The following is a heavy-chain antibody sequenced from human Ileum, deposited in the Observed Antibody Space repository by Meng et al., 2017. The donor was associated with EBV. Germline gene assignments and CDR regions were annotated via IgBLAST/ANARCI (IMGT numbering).Heavy chain of an antibody. Sequence: QVQLQEPGPGLGKPSRTLSLTCTVSGNSISSDIWWSWVCQPPGKGLEWIGEVYHRGDTNDNPSLKSRVDISVDKSKNQFYLSLFSVTAADTAVYYCGRDQGRELINHWGQGTLVTVSS. V-gene: IGHV4-4*02. D-gene: IGHD1-7*01. CDR1: GNSISSDIW. J-gene: IGHJ4*02. CDR3: GRDQGRELINH. CDR2: VYHRGDT.